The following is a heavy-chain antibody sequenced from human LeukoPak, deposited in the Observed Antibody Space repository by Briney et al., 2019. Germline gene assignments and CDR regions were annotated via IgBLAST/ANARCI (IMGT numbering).Heavy chain of an antibody. D-gene: IGHD5-18*01. Sequence: SGGSLRLSCAASGFTFSSYAMSWVRQAPGKGLEWVSAISGSGGSTHYADSVKGRFTISRDNSKNTLYLQMNSLRAEDTAVYYCAIKTRIQLWSLFDYWGQGTLVTVSS. CDR1: GFTFSSYA. CDR2: ISGSGGST. CDR3: AIKTRIQLWSLFDY. V-gene: IGHV3-23*01. J-gene: IGHJ4*02.